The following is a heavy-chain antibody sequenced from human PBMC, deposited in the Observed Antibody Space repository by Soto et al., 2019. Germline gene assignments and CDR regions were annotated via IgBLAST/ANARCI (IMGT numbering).Heavy chain of an antibody. D-gene: IGHD2-8*01. CDR1: GGSISSGDYY. J-gene: IGHJ4*02. CDR3: ASRYCTNGVCYQPFGY. V-gene: IGHV4-30-4*01. Sequence: SETLSLTCTVSGGSISSGDYYWSWLRQPPGKGLEWIGYLYYSGSTYYNPSLKSRVTISVDTSKNQFSLKLSSVTAADTAVYYCASRYCTNGVCYQPFGYWGQGTLVTVSS. CDR2: LYYSGST.